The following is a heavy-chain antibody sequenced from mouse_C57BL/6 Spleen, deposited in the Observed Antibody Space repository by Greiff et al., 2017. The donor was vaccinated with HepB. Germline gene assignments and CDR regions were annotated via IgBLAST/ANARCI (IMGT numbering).Heavy chain of an antibody. CDR3: ARHGGYGSSYYFDV. J-gene: IGHJ1*03. D-gene: IGHD1-1*01. CDR1: GFTFSDYY. Sequence: EVHLVESGGGLVQPGGSLKLSCAASGFTFSDYYMYWVRQTPEKRLEWVAYISNGGGSTYYPDTVKGRFTISRDNAKNTLYLQMSRLKSEDTAMYYCARHGGYGSSYYFDVWGTGTTVTVSS. CDR2: ISNGGGST. V-gene: IGHV5-12*01.